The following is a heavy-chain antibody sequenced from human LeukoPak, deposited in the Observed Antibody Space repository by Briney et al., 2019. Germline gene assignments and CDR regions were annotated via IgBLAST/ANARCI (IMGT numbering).Heavy chain of an antibody. Sequence: GGSLRLSCAASGFTVSSNYMTWVRQAPGKGLEWVSYISSSSTTIYYADSVKGRFTISRDNAKNSLYLQMSSLRDEDTAVYYCARDWLDYWGQGTLVTVSS. CDR3: ARDWLDY. D-gene: IGHD3-9*01. V-gene: IGHV3-48*02. CDR2: ISSSSTTI. CDR1: GFTVSSNY. J-gene: IGHJ4*02.